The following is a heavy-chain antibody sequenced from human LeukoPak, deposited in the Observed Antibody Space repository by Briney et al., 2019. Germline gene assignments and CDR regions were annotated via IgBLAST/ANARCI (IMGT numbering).Heavy chain of an antibody. D-gene: IGHD6-19*01. Sequence: SETLSLTFSVSGASITHYFWNWIRQVPGKGLEWIGFVDYSAYSKYNPSLKSRVTISRDTSRNQFSLTLSAVTAADTAIYYCAKSTESSGWYDSWGQGVLVTVSS. CDR1: GASITHYF. CDR2: VDYSAYS. J-gene: IGHJ5*01. CDR3: AKSTESSGWYDS. V-gene: IGHV4-59*03.